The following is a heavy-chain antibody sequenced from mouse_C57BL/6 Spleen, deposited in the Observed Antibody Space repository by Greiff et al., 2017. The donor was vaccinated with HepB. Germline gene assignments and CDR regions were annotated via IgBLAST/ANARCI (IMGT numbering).Heavy chain of an antibody. Sequence: QVQLQQPGAELVKPGASVKLSCKASGYTFTSYWMQWVKQRPGQGLEWIGEIDPSDSYTNYNQKFKGKATLTVDTSSSTAYMQLSSQTSEYSAIYYCARSRDGAYWGQGTLVTVSA. J-gene: IGHJ3*01. V-gene: IGHV1-50*01. D-gene: IGHD3-3*01. CDR2: IDPSDSYT. CDR3: ARSRDGAY. CDR1: GYTFTSYW.